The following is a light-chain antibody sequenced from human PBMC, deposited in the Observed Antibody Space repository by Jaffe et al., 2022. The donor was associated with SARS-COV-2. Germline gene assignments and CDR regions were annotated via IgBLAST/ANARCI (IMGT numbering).Light chain of an antibody. J-gene: IGKJ5*01. CDR1: QSLLHSKGNNY. Sequence: DIVMTQSPLSLPVTPGEPASISCRSSQSLLHSKGNNYLDWYLQKPGQSPQLLIYLGSNRASGVPDRFSGSGSGTDFTLKISRVETEDVGVYYCMQPLQTPITFGQGTRLEIK. CDR2: LGS. CDR3: MQPLQTPIT. V-gene: IGKV2-28*01.